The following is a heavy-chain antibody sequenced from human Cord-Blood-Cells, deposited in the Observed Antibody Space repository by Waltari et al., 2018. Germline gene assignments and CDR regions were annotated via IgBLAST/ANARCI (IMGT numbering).Heavy chain of an antibody. V-gene: IGHV1-24*01. CDR1: GYTLTELS. J-gene: IGHJ3*02. CDR2: CELEDGET. D-gene: IGHD3-16*01. CDR3: ATTHPVREMRSLAFDI. Sequence: QVQLVQSGAEVKKPGASVKVSCKVSGYTLTELSMHWVRQPPGKGLEWMGGCELEDGETGYAQKVQGRGTMTEDTATDTAYMERSSLRSEDTAVYYCATTHPVREMRSLAFDIWGQGTMVTVSS.